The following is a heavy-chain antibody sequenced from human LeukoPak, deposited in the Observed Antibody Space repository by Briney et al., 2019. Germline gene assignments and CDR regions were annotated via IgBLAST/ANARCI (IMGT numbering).Heavy chain of an antibody. CDR3: VREVMDSGSYYFDY. Sequence: GGSLRLSCAASGFTVSSNYMSWVRQAPGKGLAWVSIIYSGGTTHYADSVKGRFTISRDNSKNTLYLQMNSLRDEDTAVYYCVREVMDSGSYYFDYWGQGTLVTVSS. CDR2: IYSGGTT. CDR1: GFTVSSNY. V-gene: IGHV3-66*01. J-gene: IGHJ4*02. D-gene: IGHD1-26*01.